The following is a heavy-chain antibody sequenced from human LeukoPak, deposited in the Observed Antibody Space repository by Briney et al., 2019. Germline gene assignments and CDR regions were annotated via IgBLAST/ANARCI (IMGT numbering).Heavy chain of an antibody. J-gene: IGHJ6*02. V-gene: IGHV3-53*04. CDR2: IYSGGST. CDR1: VFTVSSNY. Sequence: GGSLRLSCAASVFTVSSNYMSWVRQAPGKGLEWVSVIYSGGSTYYPDSVKGRFTISRHNSKNTLYLQMNSLRAEDTAVYYCARDGYSYYGMDVWGQGTTVTVSS. CDR3: ARDGYSYYGMDV.